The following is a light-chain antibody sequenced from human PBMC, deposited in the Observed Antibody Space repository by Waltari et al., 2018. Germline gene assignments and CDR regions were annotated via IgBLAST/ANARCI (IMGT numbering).Light chain of an antibody. CDR1: SSDVGGYNN. Sequence: QSALTQPASVSGSPGQSITLSCTGTSSDVGGYNNVSWYQQHPGKAPKLMIYDVSNRPSGVSNRFSGSKSGNTASLTISGLQAEDEADYYCSSYTSSSTLYVVFGGGTKLTVL. V-gene: IGLV2-14*01. J-gene: IGLJ2*01. CDR3: SSYTSSSTLYVV. CDR2: DVS.